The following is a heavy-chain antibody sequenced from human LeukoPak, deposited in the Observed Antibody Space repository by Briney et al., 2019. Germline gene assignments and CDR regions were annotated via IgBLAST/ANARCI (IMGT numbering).Heavy chain of an antibody. CDR2: IKQDGSEK. D-gene: IGHD3-9*01. CDR1: GFTFSSYW. Sequence: TGGSLRLSCAASGFTFSSYWMSWVRQAPGKGLEWVANIKQDGSEKYYVDSVKGRFTISRGNAKNSLYLQMNSLRAEDTAVYYCARDPTYSPLSYSDWFSLSYYMDVWGKGTTVTVSS. CDR3: ARDPTYSPLSYSDWFSLSYYMDV. J-gene: IGHJ6*03. V-gene: IGHV3-7*01.